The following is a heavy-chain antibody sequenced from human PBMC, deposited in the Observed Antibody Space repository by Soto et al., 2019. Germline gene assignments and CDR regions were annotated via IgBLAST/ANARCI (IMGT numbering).Heavy chain of an antibody. J-gene: IGHJ6*02. CDR1: GYTFTSYD. D-gene: IGHD3-3*01. Sequence: ASVKVSCKASGYTFTSYDINWVRQATGQGLEWMGWMNPNSSNTGYAQKFQGRVTMTRNTSISTAYMELSSLRSEDTAVYYCARAFYYDFWSWTGYYYYGMDVWGQGTTVTVSS. CDR3: ARAFYYDFWSWTGYYYYGMDV. CDR2: MNPNSSNT. V-gene: IGHV1-8*01.